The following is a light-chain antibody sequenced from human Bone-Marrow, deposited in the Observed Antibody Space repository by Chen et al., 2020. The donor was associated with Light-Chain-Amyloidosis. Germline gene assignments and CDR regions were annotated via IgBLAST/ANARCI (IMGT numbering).Light chain of an antibody. V-gene: IGLV3-21*02. J-gene: IGLJ3*02. CDR1: NIGSTS. Sequence: SYVLTQPSSVSVAPGHTATIACGGNNIGSTSVHWYQQTPGQPPLLVVYDDSDRPSGIPERLSGSNSGNTATLTISRVEAGDEADYYCQVWDRSSDRPVFGGGTKLTVL. CDR3: QVWDRSSDRPV. CDR2: DDS.